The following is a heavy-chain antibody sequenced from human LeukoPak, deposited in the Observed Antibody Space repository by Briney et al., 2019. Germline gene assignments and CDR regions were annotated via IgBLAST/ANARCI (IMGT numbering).Heavy chain of an antibody. CDR2: IKQDGSEK. V-gene: IGHV3-7*04. CDR1: GFTVSSNY. D-gene: IGHD1-26*01. J-gene: IGHJ4*02. CDR3: ARDLGSWYYFDY. Sequence: GGSLRLSCAASGFTVSSNYMSWVRQAPGKGLEWVANIKQDGSEKYYVDSVKGRFTISRDNAKNSLYLQMNSLRAEDTAVYYCARDLGSWYYFDYWGQGTLVTVSS.